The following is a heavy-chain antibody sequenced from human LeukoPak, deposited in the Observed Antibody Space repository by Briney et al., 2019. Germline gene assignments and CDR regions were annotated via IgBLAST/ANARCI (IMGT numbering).Heavy chain of an antibody. D-gene: IGHD6-19*01. CDR3: ARARAGDIDY. CDR1: GFTFNNYW. CDR2: INGDGSSS. Sequence: GGSLRLSCAASGFTFNNYWMHWVRQAPGKGLVWVSRINGDGSSSSYADSVKGRFTISRDNAKNTLYLQMNSLRAEDTAVYYCARARAGDIDYWGQGTLVTVSS. J-gene: IGHJ4*02. V-gene: IGHV3-74*01.